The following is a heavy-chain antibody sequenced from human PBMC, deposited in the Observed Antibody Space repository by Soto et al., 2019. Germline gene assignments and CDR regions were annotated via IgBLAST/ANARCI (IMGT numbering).Heavy chain of an antibody. CDR3: AREMVVAATRYYYYGMDV. CDR1: GYTFTSYA. V-gene: IGHV1-3*01. CDR2: INAGNGNT. Sequence: ASVKVSCKASGYTFTSYAMHWVRQAPGQRLEWMGWINAGNGNTKYSQKFQGRVTITRDTSASTAYMELSSLRSEDTAVYYCAREMVVAATRYYYYGMDVWGQGTTVTVSS. J-gene: IGHJ6*02. D-gene: IGHD2-15*01.